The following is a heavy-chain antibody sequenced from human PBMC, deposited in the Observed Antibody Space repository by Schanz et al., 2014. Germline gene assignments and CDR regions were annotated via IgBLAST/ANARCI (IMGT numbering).Heavy chain of an antibody. CDR1: WFTFSPFA. V-gene: IGHV3-23*01. CDR3: ARAQGVIRLYYGVDV. Sequence: EVQLLESGGGLVQPGGFLKLFFAASWFTFSPFAIRLVRQAPGKGLEWVAAINGSGNATYYADSVKGRFTISRDNSMNTVYLQMNSLRSDDAAVYYCARAQGVIRLYYGVDVWGQGTTXTVSS. CDR2: INGSGNAT. J-gene: IGHJ6*02. D-gene: IGHD3-10*01.